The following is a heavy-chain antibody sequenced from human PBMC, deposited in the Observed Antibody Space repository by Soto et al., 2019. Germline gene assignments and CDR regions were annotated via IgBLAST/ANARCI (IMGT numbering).Heavy chain of an antibody. Sequence: GGSLRLSCAASGFTVSSNYMSWVRQAPGKGLEWVSVIYSGGSTYYADSVKGRFTISRDNSKNTLYLQMNSLRAEDTAVYYCARDPARRAYYYYGMHVWGQGTMVTVSS. J-gene: IGHJ6*02. D-gene: IGHD6-6*01. CDR1: GFTVSSNY. CDR3: ARDPARRAYYYYGMHV. CDR2: IYSGGST. V-gene: IGHV3-53*01.